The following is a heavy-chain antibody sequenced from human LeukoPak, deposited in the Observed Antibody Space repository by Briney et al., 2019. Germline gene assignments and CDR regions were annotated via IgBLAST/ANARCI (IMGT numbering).Heavy chain of an antibody. CDR1: GFTVSSNY. CDR2: ISNDGDT. CDR3: AGDKTTGGWYEFDY. J-gene: IGHJ4*02. D-gene: IGHD6-19*01. V-gene: IGHV3-53*01. Sequence: GGSLRLSCAASGFTVSSNYMSWVRQGPGKGLECVSVISNDGDTYYADSVKGRFTISRDTSKNTASLQMNSLRAEDTAVYYCAGDKTTGGWYEFDYWGQGTLVTVSS.